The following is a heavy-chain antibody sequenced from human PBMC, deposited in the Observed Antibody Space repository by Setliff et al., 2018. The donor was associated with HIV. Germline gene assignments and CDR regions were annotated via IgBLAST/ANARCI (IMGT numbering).Heavy chain of an antibody. CDR3: ATDPSGPVFYHDIGASPVADYLHY. D-gene: IGHD3-22*01. V-gene: IGHV3-49*03. J-gene: IGHJ1*01. CDR1: GFTFGDYD. CDR2: VRSKAYGATT. Sequence: GGSLRLSCSASGFTFGDYDVSWFRQAPGKGLEWVGFVRSKAYGATTDYAASVKGRFTISRDDSKGIAYLQMNSLKTEDTAVYYCATDPSGPVFYHDIGASPVADYLHYWGLGTLVTVSS.